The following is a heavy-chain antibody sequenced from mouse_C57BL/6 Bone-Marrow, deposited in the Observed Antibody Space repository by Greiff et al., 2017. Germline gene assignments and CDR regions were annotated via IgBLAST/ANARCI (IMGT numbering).Heavy chain of an antibody. CDR1: GYTFTSYW. J-gene: IGHJ2*01. CDR2: IDPSDSYT. V-gene: IGHV1-50*01. CDR3: GAVPFDY. Sequence: VQLQQPGAELVKPGASVKLSCKASGYTFTSYWMQWVKQRPGQGLEWIGEIDPSDSYTNYNQKFKGKATLTVDTSSSTAYMQLISLTSEDSAVYYCGAVPFDYWGQGTTLTVSS.